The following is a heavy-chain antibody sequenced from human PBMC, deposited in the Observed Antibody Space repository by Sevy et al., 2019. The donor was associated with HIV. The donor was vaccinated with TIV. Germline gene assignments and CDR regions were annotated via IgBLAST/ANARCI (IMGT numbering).Heavy chain of an antibody. J-gene: IGHJ2*01. CDR2: ISSGGSSI. D-gene: IGHD3-22*01. CDR1: GFTFGDYY. V-gene: IGHV3-11*01. CDR3: ARGALYYYENWYFDL. Sequence: GESLKISCAASGFTFGDYYMSWIRQAPGKGLEWVSYISSGGSSIYYADSVKGRFTISRDNAKNSLFLQMNSLRAEDTAVYYCARGALYYYENWYFDLWGRGTLVTVSS.